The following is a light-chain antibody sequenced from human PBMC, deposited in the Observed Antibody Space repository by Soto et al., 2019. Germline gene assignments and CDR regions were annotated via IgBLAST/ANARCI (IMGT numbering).Light chain of an antibody. Sequence: DIQMTQSPSSLSASVGDRVTITCRASQSISSYLNWYQQKPGQAPKLLIYAASSLQSGVPSRFSRSGSGTDFTLTISSLQPEDFATYYCQQSYSTPWTFGQGTKVEIK. J-gene: IGKJ1*01. CDR1: QSISSY. CDR3: QQSYSTPWT. CDR2: AAS. V-gene: IGKV1-39*01.